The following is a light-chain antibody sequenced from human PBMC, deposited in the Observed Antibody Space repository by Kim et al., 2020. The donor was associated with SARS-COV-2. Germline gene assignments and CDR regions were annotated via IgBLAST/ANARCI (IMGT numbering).Light chain of an antibody. Sequence: QSALTQPPSASGSPGQSVTISCTGTNSDIGSYIYVSWYQQYPGKAPKLMIYEVSERPSGVPDRFSGSKSGNTASLTVSGLQAEDEADYYCSSYAGSDTVVFGGGTQLTVL. CDR2: EVS. CDR3: SSYAGSDTVV. V-gene: IGLV2-8*01. J-gene: IGLJ2*01. CDR1: NSDIGSYIY.